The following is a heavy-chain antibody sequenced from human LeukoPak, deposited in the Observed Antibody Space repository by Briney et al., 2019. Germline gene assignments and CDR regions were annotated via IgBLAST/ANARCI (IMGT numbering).Heavy chain of an antibody. CDR3: AKVGVVGATTGYFDY. CDR2: ISSSGTYI. V-gene: IGHV3-21*04. CDR1: GFTFSRYS. D-gene: IGHD1-26*01. Sequence: GGSLRLSCAASGFTFSRYSMNWVRQAPGRGLEWVSSISSSGTYIHYADSVKGRFTISRDNAKNSLYLQMNSLRAEDMALYYCAKVGVVGATTGYFDYWGQGTLVTVSS. J-gene: IGHJ4*02.